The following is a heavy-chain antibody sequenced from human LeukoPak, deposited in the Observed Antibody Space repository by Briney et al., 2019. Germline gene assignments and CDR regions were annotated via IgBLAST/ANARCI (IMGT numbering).Heavy chain of an antibody. J-gene: IGHJ4*02. CDR1: GYTFTNYY. CDR2: INPRGGST. V-gene: IGHV1-46*01. CDR3: ARSIRVEGSNDY. Sequence: ASVKVSCKASGYTFTNYYMHWVRQAPGQGLEWMGIINPRGGSTSYAQKFQGRVTMIRDTSTSTVYMELRSLRSDDTAVYYCARSIRVEGSNDYWGQGTLVTVSS. D-gene: IGHD3-3*02.